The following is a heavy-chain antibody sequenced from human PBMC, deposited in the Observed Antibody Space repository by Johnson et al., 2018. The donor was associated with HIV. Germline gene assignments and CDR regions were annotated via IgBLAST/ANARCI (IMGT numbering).Heavy chain of an antibody. J-gene: IGHJ3*02. CDR3: GRDLTSTGLSGTFGDAFHS. V-gene: IGHV3-30*04. Sequence: QVQLVESGGGVVQPGRSLRLSCAASGFTFSSYAMHWVRQAPGKGLEWVALISYDGSNKYYADSVRGRFTISRDNSKNTLYLQMNSLLAEEPAVYYCGRDLTSTGLSGTFGDAFHSWGQGTIVTVSS. D-gene: IGHD2/OR15-2a*01. CDR2: ISYDGSNK. CDR1: GFTFSSYA.